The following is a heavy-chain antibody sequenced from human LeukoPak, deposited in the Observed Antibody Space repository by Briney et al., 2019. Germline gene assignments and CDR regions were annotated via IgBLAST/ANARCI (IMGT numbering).Heavy chain of an antibody. J-gene: IGHJ4*02. Sequence: GGSLRLSCAASGFTFDDYAMHWVRQAPGKGLEWVSGISWNSGSIGYADSVKGRFTISRDNAKNSLYLQMNSLRAEDTALYYCAKDMAELPLYYFDYWGQGTLVTVSS. V-gene: IGHV3-9*01. D-gene: IGHD2-15*01. CDR1: GFTFDDYA. CDR3: AKDMAELPLYYFDY. CDR2: ISWNSGSI.